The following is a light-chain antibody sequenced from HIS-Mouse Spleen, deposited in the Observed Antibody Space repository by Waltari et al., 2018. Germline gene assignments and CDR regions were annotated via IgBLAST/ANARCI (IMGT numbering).Light chain of an antibody. CDR3: SSYTSSSTYV. J-gene: IGLJ1*01. CDR1: SSDVGGYNY. V-gene: IGLV2-14*01. CDR2: EVS. Sequence: QFALTQPASVSGSPGQSITISCTGTSSDVGGYNYVSWYQQHPGKAPKLMIYEVSNRPSGVSNRLSGSKSGNTASLTISGLQAEDEADYYCSSYTSSSTYVFGTGTKVTVL.